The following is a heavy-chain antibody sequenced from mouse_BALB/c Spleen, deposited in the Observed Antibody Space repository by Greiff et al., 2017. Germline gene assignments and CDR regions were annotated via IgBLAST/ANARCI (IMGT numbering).Heavy chain of an antibody. V-gene: IGHV1-54*01. CDR2: INPGSGGT. CDR3: ARVDLMVTIDY. J-gene: IGHJ2*01. D-gene: IGHD2-2*01. Sequence: QVQLQQSGAELVRPGTSVKVSCKASGYAFTNYLIEWVKQRPGQGLEWIGVINPGSGGTNYNEKFKGKATLTADKSSSTAYMQLSSLTSDDSAVYFCARVDLMVTIDYWGQGTTLTVSS. CDR1: GYAFTNYL.